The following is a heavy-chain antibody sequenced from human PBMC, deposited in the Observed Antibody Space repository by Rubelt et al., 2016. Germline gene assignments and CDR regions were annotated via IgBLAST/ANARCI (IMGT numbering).Heavy chain of an antibody. CDR3: ARVRFGDSWFDP. D-gene: IGHD3-10*01. CDR1: GYTFSSDG. Sequence: QVQVVQSGDEEKKPGASVKVSWKASGYTFSSDGISWVRQAPGQGLEWMGWISAYNGNTNYAQKLQGRVTMTTDTSTSAAYMELRSLRSDDTAVYYCARVRFGDSWFDPWGQGTLVTVSS. CDR2: ISAYNGNT. J-gene: IGHJ5*02. V-gene: IGHV1-18*01.